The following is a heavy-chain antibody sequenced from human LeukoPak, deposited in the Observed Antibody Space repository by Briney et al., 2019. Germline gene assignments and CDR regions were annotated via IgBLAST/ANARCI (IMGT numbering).Heavy chain of an antibody. CDR1: GYNFTSYW. D-gene: IGHD3-10*01. CDR2: IDPSDSYT. Sequence: GASLQISCKGSGYNFTSYWISWVRQLPGKGLEWMGRIDPSDSYTNYSPSFQGHVTISADKSISTAYLQWSGLKASDTAIYYCARRGTTMVRGVIIPFDYWGQGTLVTVSS. CDR3: ARRGTTMVRGVIIPFDY. V-gene: IGHV5-10-1*01. J-gene: IGHJ4*02.